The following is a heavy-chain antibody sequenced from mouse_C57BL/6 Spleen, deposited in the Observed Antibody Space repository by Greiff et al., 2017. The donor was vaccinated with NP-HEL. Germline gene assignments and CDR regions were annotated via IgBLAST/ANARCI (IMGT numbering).Heavy chain of an antibody. CDR2: ISSGSSTI. V-gene: IGHV5-17*01. J-gene: IGHJ4*01. CDR1: GFTFSDYG. D-gene: IGHD4-1*01. Sequence: EVKLMESGGGLVKPGGSLKLSCAASGFTFSDYGMHWVRQAPEKGLEWVAYISSGSSTIYYADTVKGRFTISRDNAKNTLFLQMTSLRYEDTAMYYCARANWDGYAMDYWGQGTSVTVSS. CDR3: ARANWDGYAMDY.